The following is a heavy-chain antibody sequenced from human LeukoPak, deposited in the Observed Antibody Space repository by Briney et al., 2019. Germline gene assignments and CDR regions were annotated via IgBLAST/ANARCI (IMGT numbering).Heavy chain of an antibody. CDR1: GFTFSTYD. D-gene: IGHD3-22*01. CDR3: ATRDPYYYDSSGYYFDY. J-gene: IGHJ4*02. V-gene: IGHV3-23*01. Sequence: GGSLRLSCAASGFTFSTYDMSWVRQAPGKGLEWVSAISGSGGSTFYADSVKGRFTISRDNSKNTLYLQMNSLRAEDTAVYYRATRDPYYYDSSGYYFDYWGQGTLVTVSS. CDR2: ISGSGGST.